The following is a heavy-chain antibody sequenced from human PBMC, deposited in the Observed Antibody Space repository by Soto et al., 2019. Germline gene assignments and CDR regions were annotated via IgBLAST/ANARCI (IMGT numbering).Heavy chain of an antibody. J-gene: IGHJ4*02. D-gene: IGHD1-26*01. CDR1: GFTFNNYA. V-gene: IGHV3-23*01. CDR2: ITSGGDDT. Sequence: HPGGSLRLSCAASGFTFNNYAMTWVRQAPGEGLEWVSVITSGGDDTLHADSVKGRFTIFRDNSKNTLYLQMNSLRVEDTAIYYCAKASGRSYPESRVFDLWGQGTRGTVS. CDR3: AKASGRSYPESRVFDL.